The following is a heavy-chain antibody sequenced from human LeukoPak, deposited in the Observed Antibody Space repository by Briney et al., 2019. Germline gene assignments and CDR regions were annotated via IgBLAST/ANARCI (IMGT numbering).Heavy chain of an antibody. CDR1: GFTFGDYG. CDR2: IRSKAYGGTT. CDR3: TRGDYYDSSGYYFLFDY. V-gene: IGHV3-49*04. D-gene: IGHD3-22*01. J-gene: IGHJ4*02. Sequence: GGSLRLSCTPSGFTFGDYGMSWVRQAPRKGLEWVGFIRSKAYGGTTEYAASVKGRFTISRDDSKSIAYLQMNSLKTEDTAVYYCTRGDYYDSSGYYFLFDYWGQGTLVTVSS.